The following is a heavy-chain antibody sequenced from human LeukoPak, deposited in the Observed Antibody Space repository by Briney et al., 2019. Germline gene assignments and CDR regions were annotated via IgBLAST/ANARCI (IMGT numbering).Heavy chain of an antibody. CDR1: GFTFSSYS. V-gene: IGHV3-21*01. J-gene: IGHJ4*02. D-gene: IGHD4-17*01. Sequence: PGGSLRLSCAASGFTFSSYSMNWVRQAPGKGLEWVSSISSSSSYIYYADSVKGRFTISRDNAKNSLCLQMNSLRAEDTAVYYCARRGNYGDSLDYWGQGTLVTVSS. CDR3: ARRGNYGDSLDY. CDR2: ISSSSSYI.